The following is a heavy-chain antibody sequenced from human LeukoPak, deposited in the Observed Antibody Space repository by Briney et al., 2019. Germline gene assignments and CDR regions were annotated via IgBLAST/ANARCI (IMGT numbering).Heavy chain of an antibody. Sequence: GRSLRLSCAASGFTFSSYGMHWVRQAPGKGLEWVAVISYDGSNKYYADSVKGRFTISRDNSKNTLYLQMDSLRAEDTAVYYCAKDFAIVVVTAINYGMDVWGQGTTVTVSS. CDR2: ISYDGSNK. CDR3: AKDFAIVVVTAINYGMDV. J-gene: IGHJ6*02. D-gene: IGHD2-21*02. V-gene: IGHV3-30*18. CDR1: GFTFSSYG.